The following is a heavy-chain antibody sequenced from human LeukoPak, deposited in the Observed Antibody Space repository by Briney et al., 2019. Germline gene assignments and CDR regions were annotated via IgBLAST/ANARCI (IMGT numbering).Heavy chain of an antibody. Sequence: SVEVSCKASGGTFSSYAISWVRQARGQGLEWMGGIIPIFGTANYAQKFRGRVTITADESTSTAYMKLSSLRSEATAVYYCARDGAVAGYFDYWGQGTLVTVSS. CDR1: GGTFSSYA. D-gene: IGHD6-19*01. J-gene: IGHJ4*02. V-gene: IGHV1-69*01. CDR3: ARDGAVAGYFDY. CDR2: IIPIFGTA.